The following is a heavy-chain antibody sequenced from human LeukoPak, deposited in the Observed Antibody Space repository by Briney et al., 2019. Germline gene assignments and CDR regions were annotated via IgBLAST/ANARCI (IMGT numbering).Heavy chain of an antibody. CDR2: IYYSGST. J-gene: IGHJ4*02. CDR3: AREGRRIRVVPAAIDY. D-gene: IGHD2-2*01. V-gene: IGHV4-31*03. Sequence: PSETLSLTCTVSGDSISSGGYYWNWIRQHPGKGLEWIGYIYYSGSTYYNPSLKSRVTISVDTSKNQFSLNLNSVTAADTAVYYCAREGRRIRVVPAAIDYWGQGTLVTVSS. CDR1: GDSISSGGYY.